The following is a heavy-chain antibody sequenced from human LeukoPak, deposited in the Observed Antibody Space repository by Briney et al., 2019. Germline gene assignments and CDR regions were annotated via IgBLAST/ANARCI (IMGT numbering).Heavy chain of an antibody. D-gene: IGHD5-18*01. Sequence: PSETLSLTCTVSGGSISSSSYYWGWIRQPPGKGLEWIGSIYYSGSTYYNPSLKSRVTISVDTSKNQFSLKLSSVTAADTAVYYCAGTTVDTAWYYYYYYMDVWGKGTTVTVSS. CDR2: IYYSGST. CDR1: GGSISSSSYY. V-gene: IGHV4-39*07. J-gene: IGHJ6*03. CDR3: AGTTVDTAWYYYYYYMDV.